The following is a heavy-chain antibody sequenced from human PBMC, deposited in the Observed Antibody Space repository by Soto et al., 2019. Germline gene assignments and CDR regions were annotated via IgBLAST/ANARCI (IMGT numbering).Heavy chain of an antibody. CDR2: ISGSGAST. CDR3: AKDGLGSCTGGTCYGSDY. D-gene: IGHD2-15*01. J-gene: IGHJ4*02. CDR1: GFTFSSYV. V-gene: IGHV3-23*01. Sequence: EVQLLESGGNLVQPGGSLRLSCAASGFTFSSYVMSWVRQAPGKGLEWVSTISGSGASTYDADSVKGRFTISRDNSKNTVYLQMNSLRAEDTAVYYCAKDGLGSCTGGTCYGSDYWGQGTLVTVSS.